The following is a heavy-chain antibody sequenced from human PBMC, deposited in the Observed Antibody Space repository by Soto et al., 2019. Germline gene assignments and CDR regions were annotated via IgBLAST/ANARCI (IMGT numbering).Heavy chain of an antibody. D-gene: IGHD3-3*01. CDR2: INHSGST. J-gene: IGHJ6*04. CDR1: GGSFSGYY. V-gene: IGHV4-34*01. Sequence: SETLSLTCAVYGGSFSGYYWSWIRQPPGKGLEWIGEINHSGSTNYNPSLKSRVTISVDTSKNQFSLKLSSVTAADTAVYYCARGSPDDFWSGSLGVLDVWGKGTTVTVSS. CDR3: ARGSPDDFWSGSLGVLDV.